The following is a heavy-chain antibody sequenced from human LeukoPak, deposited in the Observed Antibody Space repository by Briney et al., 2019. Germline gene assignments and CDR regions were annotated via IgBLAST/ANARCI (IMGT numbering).Heavy chain of an antibody. CDR3: ARGPAGYN. J-gene: IGHJ4*02. D-gene: IGHD1-1*01. CDR2: ISGSGGST. Sequence: QTGGSLRLSCAACGFTFSSYVMSWVRQAPGKGLEWVSAISGSGGSTYYADSVKGRFTISRDNSKNTLYLQMNSLRAEDTAVYHCARGPAGYNWGQGTLVTVSS. V-gene: IGHV3-23*01. CDR1: GFTFSSYV.